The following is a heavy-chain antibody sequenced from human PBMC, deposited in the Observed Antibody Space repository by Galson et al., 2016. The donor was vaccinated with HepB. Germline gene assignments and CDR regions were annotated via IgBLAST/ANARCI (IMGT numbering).Heavy chain of an antibody. Sequence: VKVSCKASGGTFSDYTINWVRQAPGQGLEWMGGIIPIFDTANYAQKFEGRVTITADESTNTANMELSSLRSEDTAVYYCAGVLFMVRGIIISADYHGMDVWGQGTTVTVSS. CDR1: GGTFSDYT. V-gene: IGHV1-69*13. D-gene: IGHD3-10*01. J-gene: IGHJ6*02. CDR2: IIPIFDTA. CDR3: AGVLFMVRGIIISADYHGMDV.